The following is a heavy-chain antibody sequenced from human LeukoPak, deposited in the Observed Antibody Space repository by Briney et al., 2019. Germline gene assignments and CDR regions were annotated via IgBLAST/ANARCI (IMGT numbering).Heavy chain of an antibody. J-gene: IGHJ4*02. CDR3: AKTLVWATSSPDYYFVS. CDR1: GFAFSRYA. D-gene: IGHD1-26*01. V-gene: IGHV3-23*01. Sequence: GGSLRLSCAASGFAFSRYAMNWVRQAPGKGLEWVSAISGSGNSTYYPDSVKGRFSISRDNSKNTLFLQISSLRAEDTALYYCAKTLVWATSSPDYYFVSWGQGTLVTVSS. CDR2: ISGSGNST.